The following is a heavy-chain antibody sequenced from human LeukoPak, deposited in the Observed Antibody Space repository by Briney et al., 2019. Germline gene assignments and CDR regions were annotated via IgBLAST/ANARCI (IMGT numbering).Heavy chain of an antibody. V-gene: IGHV3-74*01. CDR2: INSDGINT. J-gene: IGHJ5*02. CDR1: GFTFSNYW. CDR3: ARDLGQYYDTSDNWFDP. D-gene: IGHD3-22*01. Sequence: GGSLRLSCAAFGFTFSNYWMHWVRQAPGKGLVWVSRINSDGINTSYADSVKGRFTISRDNAKNTLNLQMNSLRAEDTAVYYCARDLGQYYDTSDNWFDPWGQGTLVTVSS.